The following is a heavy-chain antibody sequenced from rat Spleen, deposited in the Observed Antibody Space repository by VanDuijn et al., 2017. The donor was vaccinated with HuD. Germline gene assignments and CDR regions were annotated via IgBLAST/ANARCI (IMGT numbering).Heavy chain of an antibody. V-gene: IGHV5-31*01. CDR3: VRQDTSGYSNWFTY. CDR2: ITKTGDNT. CDR1: GFTFNNYW. D-gene: IGHD4-3*01. Sequence: EVQLVESGGGLVQPGRSLKVSCAASGFTFNNYWMTWIRQAPGKGLEWVASITKTGDNTYYPDSVKGRFTVSRDNAKSTLYFLMDSLRSEETATYYCVRQDTSGYSNWFTYWGQGTLVTVSS. J-gene: IGHJ3*01.